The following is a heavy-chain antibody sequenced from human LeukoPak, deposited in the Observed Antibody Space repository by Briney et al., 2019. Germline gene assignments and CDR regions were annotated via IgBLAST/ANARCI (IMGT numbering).Heavy chain of an antibody. V-gene: IGHV3-53*01. CDR3: AKDIGYSGSYHRNWFDP. Sequence: GGSLRLSCAATGLSVSSNFMSWVRQAPGKGLEWVSVIYGGGSTYYADSVKGRFTISRDTPKNTLYLQMNSLRVEDTAVYYCAKDIGYSGSYHRNWFDPWGQGTLVTVSS. CDR1: GLSVSSNF. J-gene: IGHJ5*02. CDR2: IYGGGST. D-gene: IGHD1-26*01.